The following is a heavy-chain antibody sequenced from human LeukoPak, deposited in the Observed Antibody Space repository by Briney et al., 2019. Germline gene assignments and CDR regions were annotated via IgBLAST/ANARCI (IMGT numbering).Heavy chain of an antibody. J-gene: IGHJ3*01. D-gene: IGHD5-18*01. Sequence: GRSLTLACAASGFIVGHNHTSWFRQATGKGLEWVSIIYSGGVYSDGTPHYADSVKGRFTVSRDSSKNKLYHQMNSLRAEDTAVYYCARRELLGYSYGLGAFNVWGQGTMVTVSS. CDR2: IYSGGVYSDGTP. CDR3: ARRELLGYSYGLGAFNV. V-gene: IGHV3-66*04. CDR1: GFIVGHNH.